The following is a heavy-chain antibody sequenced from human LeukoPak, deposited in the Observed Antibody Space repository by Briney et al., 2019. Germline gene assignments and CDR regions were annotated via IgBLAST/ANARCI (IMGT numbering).Heavy chain of an antibody. V-gene: IGHV4-39*01. J-gene: IGHJ4*02. CDR1: GGSISSSSYY. CDR3: ASITMVRGGPY. Sequence: SETLSLTCTVSGGSISSSSYYWGWIRQPPGKGLEWIGSIYYSGSTYYNPSLKSRVTISVDTSKNQFSLKLSSVTAADTAVYYCASITMVRGGPYWGQGTLVTVSS. D-gene: IGHD3-10*01. CDR2: IYYSGST.